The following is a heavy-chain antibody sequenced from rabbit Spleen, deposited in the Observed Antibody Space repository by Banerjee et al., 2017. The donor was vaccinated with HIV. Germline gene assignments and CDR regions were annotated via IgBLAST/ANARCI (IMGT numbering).Heavy chain of an antibody. CDR3: ARDRPGSDNFDL. Sequence: QEQLVESGGDLVQPGGSLKLSCKASGFDLSSYGVSWVRQAPGKGLEWIACIDIGSSGSTYYASWAKGRFTISKTSSTTVTLQMTSLTAADTATYFCARDRPGSDNFDLWGPGTLVTVS. CDR2: IDIGSSGST. J-gene: IGHJ4*01. CDR1: GFDLSSYG. D-gene: IGHD3-1*01. V-gene: IGHV1S45*01.